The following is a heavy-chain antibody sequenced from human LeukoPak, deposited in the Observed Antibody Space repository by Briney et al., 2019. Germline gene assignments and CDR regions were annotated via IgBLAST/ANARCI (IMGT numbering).Heavy chain of an antibody. CDR2: INPNSGGT. CDR1: GYTFTGYY. D-gene: IGHD2-2*01. V-gene: IGHV1-2*02. CDR3: ASWRGAPAQHFDY. Sequence: ASVKVSCKASGYTFTGYYMHWVRQAPGQGLEWMGWINPNSGGTNYAQKFQGRVTMTRDTSISTAYMELSRPRSDDTAVYYCASWRGAPAQHFDYWGQGTLVTVSS. J-gene: IGHJ4*02.